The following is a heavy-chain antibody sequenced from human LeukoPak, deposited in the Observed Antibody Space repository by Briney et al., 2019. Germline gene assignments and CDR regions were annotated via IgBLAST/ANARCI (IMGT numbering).Heavy chain of an antibody. Sequence: SGGSLRLSCAASGFTFSSYAMSWVRQAPGKGLEWVSAISSSGGSTYYADSVKGRFTISRDNSKNTLYLHMNSLRAEDTAVYYCAKVRYYDFWRAPDYWGQGTLVTVSS. D-gene: IGHD3-3*01. CDR1: GFTFSSYA. J-gene: IGHJ4*02. V-gene: IGHV3-23*01. CDR3: AKVRYYDFWRAPDY. CDR2: ISSSGGST.